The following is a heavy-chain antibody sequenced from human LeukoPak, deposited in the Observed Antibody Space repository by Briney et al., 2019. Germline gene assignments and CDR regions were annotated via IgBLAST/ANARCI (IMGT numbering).Heavy chain of an antibody. J-gene: IGHJ4*02. CDR2: IIPIFGTA. Sequence: GASVKVSCKASGGTFSSYAISWVRQAPGQGLEWMGGIIPIFGTANYAQKFQGRVTITADESTSTAYMELSSLRSEDTAVYYCARDRGFGELFVYWGQGTLVTVSS. V-gene: IGHV1-69*13. CDR1: GGTFSSYA. D-gene: IGHD3-10*01. CDR3: ARDRGFGELFVY.